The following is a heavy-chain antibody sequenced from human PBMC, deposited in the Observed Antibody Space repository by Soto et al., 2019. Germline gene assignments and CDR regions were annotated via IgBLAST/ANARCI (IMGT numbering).Heavy chain of an antibody. CDR1: YGSISNYY. CDR3: ARDSSPINYYESSGYYRRNSKGYGMDV. Sequence: SDTLSLTCTVSYGSISNYYWSWIRQPAGKGLEWIGRIHSSGSANYNPSLNSRVTMSVDTSTNRSSLKISSVTAADTAVYYCARDSSPINYYESSGYYRRNSKGYGMDVWGQGTTVTVSS. CDR2: IHSSGSA. D-gene: IGHD3-22*01. V-gene: IGHV4-4*07. J-gene: IGHJ6*02.